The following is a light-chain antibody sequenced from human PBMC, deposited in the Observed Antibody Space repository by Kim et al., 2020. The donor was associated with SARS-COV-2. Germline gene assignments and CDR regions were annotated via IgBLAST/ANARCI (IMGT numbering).Light chain of an antibody. CDR1: SSDVGTYKY. V-gene: IGLV2-8*01. CDR3: GSYAGSNKWV. Sequence: QSALTQPPSASGSLGQSVTISCTETSSDVGTYKYVSWYQQHPGKAPKRIIFEVNQRPSGVPARFSGSKSGNTASLTVSGLQAEDEADYYCGSYAGSNKWVFGGGTKLTVL. CDR2: EVN. J-gene: IGLJ3*02.